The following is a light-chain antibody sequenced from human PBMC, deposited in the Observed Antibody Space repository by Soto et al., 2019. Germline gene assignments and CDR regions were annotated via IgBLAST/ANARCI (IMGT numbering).Light chain of an antibody. Sequence: EIRMTQSASSLSASIGDRVNIXCRASQSISSRLGWYQQIKGQAPKHLIYKASSLESGVTSRFSGSGYGKEFNITISSLQPDDLATYDCQQYNSYWTFGQGTKVDIK. CDR2: KAS. CDR1: QSISSR. V-gene: IGKV1-5*03. CDR3: QQYNSYWT. J-gene: IGKJ1*01.